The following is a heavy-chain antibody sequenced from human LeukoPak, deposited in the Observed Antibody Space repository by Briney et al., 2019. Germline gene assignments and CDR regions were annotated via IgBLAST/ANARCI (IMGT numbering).Heavy chain of an antibody. J-gene: IGHJ4*02. D-gene: IGHD5-24*01. V-gene: IGHV4-59*01. CDR1: GGSISSYY. CDR2: IYYSGST. Sequence: SETLSLTCTVSGGSISSYYWSWIRQPPGKGLEWIGYIYYSGSTNYNPSLKSRVTISVDTSKNQFSLKLSSVTAADTAVYYCARDRGDGYNGFDYWGQGTLVTVSS. CDR3: ARDRGDGYNGFDY.